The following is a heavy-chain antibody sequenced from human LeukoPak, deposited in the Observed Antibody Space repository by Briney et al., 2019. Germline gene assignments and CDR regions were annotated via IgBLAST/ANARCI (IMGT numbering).Heavy chain of an antibody. Sequence: SETLSLTCTVSGGSITSYYWSWIRQPPGKGLEWIGYIYYSGTTNYNPSLKSRLNFSLDTSKTRFSLRLSSVTAADTALYFCARASVSLYYSYYYVDVWATGTTVTVSS. CDR3: ARASVSLYYSYYYVDV. J-gene: IGHJ6*03. CDR2: IYYSGTT. V-gene: IGHV4-59*12. CDR1: GGSITSYY. D-gene: IGHD3-10*01.